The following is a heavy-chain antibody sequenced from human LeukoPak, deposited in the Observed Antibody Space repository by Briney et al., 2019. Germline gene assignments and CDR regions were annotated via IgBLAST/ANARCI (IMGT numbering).Heavy chain of an antibody. CDR3: AKDTYYYGSGSFPDY. V-gene: IGHV3-30*02. CDR1: GFTFSSYG. Sequence: GGSLRLSCAASGFTFSSYGMHWVRQAPGKGLEWVAFIRYDGSNKYYAHSVKGRFTISRDNSKNTLYLRMNSLRAEDTAVYYCAKDTYYYGSGSFPDYWGQGTLVTVPS. CDR2: IRYDGSNK. J-gene: IGHJ4*02. D-gene: IGHD3-10*01.